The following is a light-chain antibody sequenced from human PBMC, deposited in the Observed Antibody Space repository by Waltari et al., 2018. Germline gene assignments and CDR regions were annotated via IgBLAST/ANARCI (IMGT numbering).Light chain of an antibody. CDR3: QAWDSSTVV. CDR1: KLGDKY. J-gene: IGLJ2*01. Sequence: SYELTQPPSVSVSPGQTANITCSGDKLGDKYACWYQQKPGQSPVLVIYQDSKRPSGIPGRFSGSNSGNTATLTISGTQAMDEADYYCQAWDSSTVVFGGGTKLTVL. V-gene: IGLV3-1*01. CDR2: QDS.